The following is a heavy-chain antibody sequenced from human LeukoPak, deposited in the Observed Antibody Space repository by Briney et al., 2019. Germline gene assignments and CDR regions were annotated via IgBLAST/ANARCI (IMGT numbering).Heavy chain of an antibody. CDR3: ARMRITATNSFDY. CDR1: GYSISSGYY. V-gene: IGHV4-38-2*02. CDR2: IYHSGST. Sequence: SETLSLTCTVSGYSISSGYYWGWIRQPPGKWLEWLGSIYHSGSTYYNPSLKSRVTISLDTSKNQFSLKLNSVTAADTAVYYCARMRITATNSFDYWGQGALVTVSS. D-gene: IGHD4-11*01. J-gene: IGHJ4*02.